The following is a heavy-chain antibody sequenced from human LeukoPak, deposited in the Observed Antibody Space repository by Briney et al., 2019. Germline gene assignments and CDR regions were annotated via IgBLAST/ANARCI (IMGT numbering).Heavy chain of an antibody. J-gene: IGHJ5*02. CDR1: GGSIGRGNYY. Sequence: PSETLSLTCTVSGGSIGRGNYYWSWIRQPAGKGLEWIGRIYIRGGTTYNPSLKSRVTISVDMSKNQFSLNLSSVSVADTAVYYCAKEVGRGSGSYLRFDPGAQGILVTVSS. CDR2: IYIRGGT. D-gene: IGHD3-10*01. V-gene: IGHV4-61*02. CDR3: AKEVGRGSGSYLRFDP.